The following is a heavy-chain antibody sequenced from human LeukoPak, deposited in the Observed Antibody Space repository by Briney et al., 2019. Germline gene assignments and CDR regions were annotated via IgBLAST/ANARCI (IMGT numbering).Heavy chain of an antibody. CDR3: ARERGGDYSDAFDI. CDR2: IFYSGST. J-gene: IGHJ3*02. D-gene: IGHD4-11*01. CDR1: GDSISSYY. Sequence: SETLSLTWTVSGDSISSYYWSWIRQPPGQGLEWIGYIFYSGSTSYNPSLKSRVTISIDTSKNQFSLKLSSVTAADTAVYYCARERGGDYSDAFDIWGQGAMVTVS. V-gene: IGHV4-59*01.